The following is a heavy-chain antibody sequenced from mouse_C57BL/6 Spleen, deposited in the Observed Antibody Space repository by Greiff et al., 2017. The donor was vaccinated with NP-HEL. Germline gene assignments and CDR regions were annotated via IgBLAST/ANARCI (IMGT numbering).Heavy chain of an antibody. V-gene: IGHV1-55*01. CDR2: IYPGSGST. D-gene: IGHD1-1*02. Sequence: VQLQQPGAELVKPGASVKMSCKASGYTFTSYWITWVKQRPGQGLEWIGDIYPGSGSTNYNEMFKSKATLTVDTSSSTAYMQRSSLTSEDSAVYYCAPGGMGDDGDYAMDYWGQGTSVTVAS. CDR1: GYTFTSYW. CDR3: APGGMGDDGDYAMDY. J-gene: IGHJ4*01.